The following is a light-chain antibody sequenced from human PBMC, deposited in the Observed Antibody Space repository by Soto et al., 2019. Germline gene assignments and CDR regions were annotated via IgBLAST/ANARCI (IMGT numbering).Light chain of an antibody. Sequence: DIVLTQSPLSLPVTLGQPASLSCRSSESLLHSGGNTYLSWLHQRPGQPPRLLIYQISERLSGVPDRLSGSGAGTNFTLRISRVEAEDVGIFLCMKSSQLRTFGQGTKADIK. CDR1: ESLLHSGGNTY. V-gene: IGKV2-24*01. CDR3: MKSSQLRT. CDR2: QIS. J-gene: IGKJ1*01.